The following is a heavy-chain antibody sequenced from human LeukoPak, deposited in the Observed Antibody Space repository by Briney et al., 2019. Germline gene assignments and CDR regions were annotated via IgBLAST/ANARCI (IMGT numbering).Heavy chain of an antibody. Sequence: GGSLRLSCAASGFTFSNYNINWVRQAPGKGLEWVSYISDNTGTIYYADSVKGRFTISRDNSKNTLYLQMNSLRAEDTAVYYCANKPAGFDPWGQGTLVTVSS. CDR1: GFTFSNYN. CDR2: ISDNTGTI. V-gene: IGHV3-48*01. CDR3: ANKPAGFDP. D-gene: IGHD1-14*01. J-gene: IGHJ5*02.